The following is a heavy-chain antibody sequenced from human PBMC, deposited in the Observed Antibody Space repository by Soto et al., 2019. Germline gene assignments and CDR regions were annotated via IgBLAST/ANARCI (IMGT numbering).Heavy chain of an antibody. CDR1: GGSISSGGYY. V-gene: IGHV4-31*03. CDR3: ARETRSGGSCYSDY. CDR2: IYYSGST. J-gene: IGHJ4*02. Sequence: SETLSLTCTVSGGSISSGGYYWSWIRQHPGKGLEWIGYIYYSGSTYYNPSLKSRVTISVDTSKNQFSLKLSSVTAADTAVYYCARETRSGGSCYSDYWGQGTLVTVSS. D-gene: IGHD2-15*01.